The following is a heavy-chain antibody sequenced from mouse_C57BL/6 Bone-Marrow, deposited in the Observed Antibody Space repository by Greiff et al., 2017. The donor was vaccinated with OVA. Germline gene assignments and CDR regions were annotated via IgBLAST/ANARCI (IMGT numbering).Heavy chain of an antibody. CDR1: GYTFTSYW. CDR2: IYPGSGST. D-gene: IGHD2-4*01. CDR3: ARLRMIYYDYDGGFAY. J-gene: IGHJ3*01. V-gene: IGHV1-55*01. Sequence: QVQLQQPGAELVKPGASVKMSCKASGYTFTSYWITWVKQRPGQGLEWIGDIYPGSGSTNYNEKFKSKATLTVVTSSSTAYMQLSSLTSEDSAVYYCARLRMIYYDYDGGFAYWGQGTLVTVSA.